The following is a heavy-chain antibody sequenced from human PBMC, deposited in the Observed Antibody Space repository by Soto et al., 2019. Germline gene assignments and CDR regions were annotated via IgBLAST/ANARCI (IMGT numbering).Heavy chain of an antibody. CDR2: VYYSRNT. V-gene: IGHV4-39*01. CDR1: GDSISSSTYY. Sequence: QLQLQESGPGLVKPSDTLSLTCTVSGDSISSSTYYWGWIRQPPGKGLEWIGSVYYSRNTYYNPSLKSRVTISVDTSKNPFSLKLSSVTAADTAVYYCARHGGQWTALCDYWGQGAIVTVSS. D-gene: IGHD6-19*01. CDR3: ARHGGQWTALCDY. J-gene: IGHJ4*02.